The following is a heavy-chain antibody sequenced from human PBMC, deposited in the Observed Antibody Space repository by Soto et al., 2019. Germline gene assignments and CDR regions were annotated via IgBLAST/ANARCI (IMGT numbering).Heavy chain of an antibody. Sequence: PSGKVSCKGSGYTVTIYSIIWVRQVPGKGLEWMGRISPYGGSRNYAQKFQGRVTMTRDTSTSTVYMDLSSLRSDDTAVYYCARDVGAYCGDDCYSAYYYGMDVWGPGTTVTVSS. CDR1: GYTVTIYS. J-gene: IGHJ6*02. CDR2: ISPYGGSR. CDR3: ARDVGAYCGDDCYSAYYYGMDV. V-gene: IGHV1-18*01. D-gene: IGHD2-21*02.